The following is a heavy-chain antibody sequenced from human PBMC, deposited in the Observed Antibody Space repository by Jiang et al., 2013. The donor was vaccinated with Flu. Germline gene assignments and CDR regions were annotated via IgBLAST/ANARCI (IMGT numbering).Heavy chain of an antibody. CDR2: IYYSGST. CDR1: GGSISTYY. Sequence: LLKPSETLSLSCTVSGGSISTYYWSWIRQPPGKGLEWIGSIYYSGSTHYNPSLKSRVTMSVDTSKNQFSLKLNSVTAADTAVYSCARLRVQNQYCIIISCYYFDYWGQGTLVTVSS. J-gene: IGHJ4*02. D-gene: IGHD3-16*01. CDR3: ARLRVQNQYCIIISCYYFDY. V-gene: IGHV4-59*04.